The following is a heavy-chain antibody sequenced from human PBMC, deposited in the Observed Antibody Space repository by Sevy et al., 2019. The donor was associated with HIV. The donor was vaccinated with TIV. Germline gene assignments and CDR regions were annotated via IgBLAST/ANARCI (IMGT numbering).Heavy chain of an antibody. CDR1: GITFSRYA. CDR2: ISNGGGNI. Sequence: GGFLRLSCVASGITFSRYAMNWVRQAPGKGLQWISYISNGGGNIYYSDSVKGRFSISRDKAKNSVDMQMNSLRAEDTALYYCATSRRDDYNYFFDYWGQGTLVTVSS. CDR3: ATSRRDDYNYFFDY. J-gene: IGHJ4*02. D-gene: IGHD4-4*01. V-gene: IGHV3-48*03.